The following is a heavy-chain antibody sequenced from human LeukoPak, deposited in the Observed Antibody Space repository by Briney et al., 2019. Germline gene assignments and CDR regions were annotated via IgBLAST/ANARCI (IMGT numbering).Heavy chain of an antibody. V-gene: IGHV4-34*01. D-gene: IGHD5-18*01. CDR1: GGSFSGYY. Sequence: SETLSLTCAVYGGSFSGYYWSWIRQPPGKGLEWIGEIKHSGSTNYNPSLKSRVTISVDTSKNQFSLKLSSVTAGDTTVYYCARGSDRYGYVYWGQGTPVTVSS. CDR2: IKHSGST. CDR3: ARGSDRYGYVY. J-gene: IGHJ4*02.